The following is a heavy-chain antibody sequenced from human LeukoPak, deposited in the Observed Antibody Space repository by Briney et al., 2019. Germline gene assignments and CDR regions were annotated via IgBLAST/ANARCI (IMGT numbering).Heavy chain of an antibody. J-gene: IGHJ4*02. D-gene: IGHD3-22*01. CDR1: GFTVSSNY. Sequence: PGGSLRLSCAASGFTVSSNYMSWVRQAPGKGLEWVSVIYSGGSTYYADSVKGRFTISRDNSKNTLYLQMNSLRAEDTAVYYCARDSTHYYYDSSGYLNWGQGTLVTVSS. CDR3: ARDSTHYYYDSSGYLN. CDR2: IYSGGST. V-gene: IGHV3-66*01.